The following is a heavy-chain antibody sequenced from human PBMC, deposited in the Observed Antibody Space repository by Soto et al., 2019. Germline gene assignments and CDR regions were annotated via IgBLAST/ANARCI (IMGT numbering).Heavy chain of an antibody. CDR2: IYATGTT. V-gene: IGHV4-4*07. D-gene: IGHD1-1*01. Sequence: QVQLQESGPGLVKPSETLSLTCTVSGASISGFYWSWIRKSAGKGLEWIGRIYATGTTDYNPSLKGRVMMSVDTSKKQFSLKLRSVTASDTAVYYCVRDGTKTLRDWFDPWGQGTSVTVSS. CDR1: GASISGFY. CDR3: VRDGTKTLRDWFDP. J-gene: IGHJ5*02.